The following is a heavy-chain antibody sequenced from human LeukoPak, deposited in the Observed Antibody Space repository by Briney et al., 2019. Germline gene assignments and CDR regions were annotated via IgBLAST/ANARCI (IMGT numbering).Heavy chain of an antibody. CDR1: GGSISSYY. D-gene: IGHD3-10*01. J-gene: IGHJ6*04. V-gene: IGHV4-59*01. Sequence: SETLSLTCTVSGGSISSYYWSWIRQPPGKGLEWIGYIYYSGSTNYNLSLKSRVTISVDTSKNQFSLKLSSVTAADTAVYYCARQLLWFGELGGMDVWGKGTTVTVSS. CDR2: IYYSGST. CDR3: ARQLLWFGELGGMDV.